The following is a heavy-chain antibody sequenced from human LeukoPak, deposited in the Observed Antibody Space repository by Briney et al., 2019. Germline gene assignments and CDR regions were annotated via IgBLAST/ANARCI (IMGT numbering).Heavy chain of an antibody. V-gene: IGHV1-18*01. D-gene: IGHD3-22*01. CDR1: GYTFTSYG. Sequence: VASVKVSCKASGYTFTSYGISWVRQAPGQGLEWMGWISAYNGNTNYAQKLQGRVSMTTDTSTSTAYMELRSLRSDDTAVYYCARDALPTYYYDSSGSRADAFDIWGQGTMVTVSS. CDR2: ISAYNGNT. J-gene: IGHJ3*02. CDR3: ARDALPTYYYDSSGSRADAFDI.